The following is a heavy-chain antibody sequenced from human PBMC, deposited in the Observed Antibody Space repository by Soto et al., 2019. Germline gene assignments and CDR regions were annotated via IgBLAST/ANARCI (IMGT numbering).Heavy chain of an antibody. D-gene: IGHD4-17*01. CDR1: GFTFSSYW. V-gene: IGHV3-7*04. Sequence: EVQLVESGGGLVQPGGSLRLSCAASGFTFSSYWMSWVRQAPGKGLEWVANIKQDGSEIHYVDSVKGRFTISRDNAKNSLYLQMNSRRAEDTAVYCCAGDLASTTIPNYWGQGTLVTVSS. CDR3: AGDLASTTIPNY. J-gene: IGHJ4*02. CDR2: IKQDGSEI.